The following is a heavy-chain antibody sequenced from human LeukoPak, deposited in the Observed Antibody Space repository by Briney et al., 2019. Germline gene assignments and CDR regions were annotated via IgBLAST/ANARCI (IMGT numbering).Heavy chain of an antibody. D-gene: IGHD3-22*01. Sequence: GGSLRLSCAASGFTFSSYAMSWVRQAPGKGLEWVSAISGSGGSTYYADSVKGRFTISRDNSKNTLYLQMNSLRAEDPAVYYCAKDGRGYYDSSGYLWGQGTLVTVSS. CDR1: GFTFSSYA. CDR2: ISGSGGST. CDR3: AKDGRGYYDSSGYL. V-gene: IGHV3-23*01. J-gene: IGHJ4*02.